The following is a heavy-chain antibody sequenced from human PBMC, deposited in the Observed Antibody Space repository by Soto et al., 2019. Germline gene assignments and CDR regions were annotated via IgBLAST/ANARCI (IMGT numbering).Heavy chain of an antibody. Sequence: QVQLVQSGAEVKKPGASVKVSCKASGYTFTSYGISWVRQAPGQGLEWMGWISAYNGNTSYAQKLQGRVTMTTDTSTRTAYIELRSVRSDDTAVYYCARDSYDYIWGSDRYIGGLGLNWFDPWGQGTLVTVSS. J-gene: IGHJ5*02. D-gene: IGHD3-16*02. CDR2: ISAYNGNT. CDR3: ARDSYDYIWGSDRYIGGLGLNWFDP. V-gene: IGHV1-18*01. CDR1: GYTFTSYG.